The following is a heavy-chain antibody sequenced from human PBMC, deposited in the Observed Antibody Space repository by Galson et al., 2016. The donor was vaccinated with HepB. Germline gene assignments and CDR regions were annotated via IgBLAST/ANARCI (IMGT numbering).Heavy chain of an antibody. V-gene: IGHV6-1*01. CDR2: TYYRSKWYN. Sequence: CAIYGDSVSSDSAAWHWIRPSPSRGLEWLGRTYYRSKWYNDYAVSVKSRMTINPDTSKNQFSLQLNSVTPEDTAVYHSARGGHKEKGYFELWGRGTLVPVSS. D-gene: IGHD1-26*01. CDR3: ARGGHKEKGYFEL. CDR1: GDSVSSDSAA. J-gene: IGHJ2*01.